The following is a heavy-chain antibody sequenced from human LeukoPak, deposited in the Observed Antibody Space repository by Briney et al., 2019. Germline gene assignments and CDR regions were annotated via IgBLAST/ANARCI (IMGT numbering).Heavy chain of an antibody. J-gene: IGHJ6*03. CDR1: GYSFTGYH. D-gene: IGHD1/OR15-1a*01. V-gene: IGHV1-69*13. CDR2: IIPLFVTP. CDR3: ARGNNPPYNSYYFMDV. Sequence: SVKVSCKASGYSFTGYHMHWVRQAPGQGLEWMGGIIPLFVTPKYAQNFQGRVTITADESTSTAYMELSSLRSDDTAVYYCARGNNPPYNSYYFMDVWGKGTTVTVSS.